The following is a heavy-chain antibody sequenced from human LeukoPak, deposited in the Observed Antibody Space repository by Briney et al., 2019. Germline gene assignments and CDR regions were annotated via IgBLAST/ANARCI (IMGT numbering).Heavy chain of an antibody. CDR1: GDSMSDYF. V-gene: IGHV4-59*01. Sequence: PSETLSLTCTVSGDSMSDYFWTWIRQPPGKGLEWIGYAADSGSTNYNPSLKSRVTISVDTSKNQFSLRLSSVTAADTAVYYCARVTGYIVEDYFDYWGQGTLVTVSS. D-gene: IGHD3-22*01. CDR3: ARVTGYIVEDYFDY. J-gene: IGHJ4*02. CDR2: AADSGST.